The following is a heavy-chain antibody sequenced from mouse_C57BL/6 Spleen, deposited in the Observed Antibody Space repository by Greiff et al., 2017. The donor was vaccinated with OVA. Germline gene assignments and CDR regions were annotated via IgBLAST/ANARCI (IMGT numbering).Heavy chain of an antibody. CDR2: IYPSDSET. J-gene: IGHJ2*01. CDR1: GYTFTSYW. Sequence: QVQLQQPGAELVRPGSSVKLSCKASGYTFTSYWMDWVKQRPGQGLEWIGNIYPSDSETHYNQKFKDKATLTVDKSSSTAYMQLSSLTSEDSAVYYCARSYSNYDYAMDYWGQGTTLTVSS. CDR3: ARSYSNYDYAMDY. D-gene: IGHD2-5*01. V-gene: IGHV1-61*01.